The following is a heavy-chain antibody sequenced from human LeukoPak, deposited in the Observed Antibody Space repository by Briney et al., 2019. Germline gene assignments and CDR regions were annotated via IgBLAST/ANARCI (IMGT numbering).Heavy chain of an antibody. V-gene: IGHV3-30-3*01. J-gene: IGHJ1*01. Sequence: GGSLRLSCAASGFTFSSYAMHWVRQAPGKGLEWVAVISYDGSNKYYADSVKGRFTISRDNSKNTLYLQMNSLRAEDTAVYYCARPYCGGDCYSVYFQHWGQGTLVTVSS. D-gene: IGHD2-21*02. CDR1: GFTFSSYA. CDR2: ISYDGSNK. CDR3: ARPYCGGDCYSVYFQH.